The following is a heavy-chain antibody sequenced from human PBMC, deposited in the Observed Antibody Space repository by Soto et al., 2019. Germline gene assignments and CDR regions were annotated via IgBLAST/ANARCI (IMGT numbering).Heavy chain of an antibody. Sequence: QVQLVQSGAEVKKPGSSVTVSCKASGGTFSSYAISWVRQAPRQGLEWMGGIIPIFGTANYAQKFQGRVTITVDKSTSTAYMELSSLRSEDTAVYYCARDRDYDFWSGYEIYYYYYGMDVWGQGTTVTVSS. CDR3: ARDRDYDFWSGYEIYYYYYGMDV. CDR1: GGTFSSYA. CDR2: IIPIFGTA. D-gene: IGHD3-3*01. J-gene: IGHJ6*02. V-gene: IGHV1-69*06.